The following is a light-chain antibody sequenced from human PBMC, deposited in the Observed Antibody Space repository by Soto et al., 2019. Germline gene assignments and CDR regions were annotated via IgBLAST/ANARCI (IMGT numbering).Light chain of an antibody. CDR3: CSYARTTVI. V-gene: IGLV2-23*01. CDR2: EGT. J-gene: IGLJ2*01. Sequence: QAVVTQPASVSGSPGQSITISCTATSSDVDNYNLVSWYQHHPGKAPKLMIYEGTKRPSGVSNRFSGSKSGNTASLTISGLQAEDEADYYCCSYARTTVIFGGGTKVTVL. CDR1: SSDVDNYNL.